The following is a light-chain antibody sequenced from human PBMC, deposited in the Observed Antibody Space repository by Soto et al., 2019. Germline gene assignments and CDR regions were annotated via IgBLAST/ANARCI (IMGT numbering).Light chain of an antibody. J-gene: IGKJ1*01. Sequence: DIQLTQSPSSLSASVGDRVTITCRASQSISGWLAWYQQKPGKAPKLLICRASSLESGAPSRFSGTGSGTEFTLTISSLQPDDFATYYCQQYNSYSQTFGQGTKVDIK. CDR2: RAS. V-gene: IGKV1-5*03. CDR3: QQYNSYSQT. CDR1: QSISGW.